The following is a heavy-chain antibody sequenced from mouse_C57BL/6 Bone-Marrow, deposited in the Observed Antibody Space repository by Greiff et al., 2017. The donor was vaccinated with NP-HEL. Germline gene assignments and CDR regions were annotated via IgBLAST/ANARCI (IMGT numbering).Heavy chain of an antibody. V-gene: IGHV1-50*01. CDR3: ASDYDYDAMDY. CDR2: IDPSDSYT. CDR1: GYTFTSYW. J-gene: IGHJ4*01. D-gene: IGHD1-1*02. Sequence: VKPGASVKLSCKASGYTFTSYWMQWVKQRPGQGLEWIGEIDPSDSYTNYNQKFKGKATLTVDTSSSTAYMQLSSLTSEDSAVYYCASDYDYDAMDYWGQGTSVTVSS.